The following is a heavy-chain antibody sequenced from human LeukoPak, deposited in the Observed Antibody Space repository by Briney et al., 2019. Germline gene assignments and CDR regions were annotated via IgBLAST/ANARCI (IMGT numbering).Heavy chain of an antibody. D-gene: IGHD3-22*01. J-gene: IGHJ3*02. Sequence: ASVKVSCKASGHTFTGYYMHWVRQAPGQGLEWMGWINPNSGGTNYAQKFQGRVTMTRDTSISTAYMELSRLRSDDTAVYYCARDRDPTMIVVEYAFDIWGQGTMVTVSS. CDR1: GHTFTGYY. V-gene: IGHV1-2*02. CDR2: INPNSGGT. CDR3: ARDRDPTMIVVEYAFDI.